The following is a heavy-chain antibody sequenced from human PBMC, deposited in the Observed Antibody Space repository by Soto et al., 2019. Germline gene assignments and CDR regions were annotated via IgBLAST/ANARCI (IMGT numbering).Heavy chain of an antibody. CDR2: INPSGGST. CDR1: GYTFTNYY. D-gene: IGHD4-17*01. CDR3: ARVTVTKSTFDY. Sequence: QVQLVQSGAEVKKPGASVKVSCKASGYTFTNYYIHWVRQAPGQGLEWMGIINPSGGSTSYAQNLHDRVTMTRDTSTSTVYMELSSLRSEDTAVYYCARVTVTKSTFDYWGQGTLVTVSS. J-gene: IGHJ4*02. V-gene: IGHV1-46*01.